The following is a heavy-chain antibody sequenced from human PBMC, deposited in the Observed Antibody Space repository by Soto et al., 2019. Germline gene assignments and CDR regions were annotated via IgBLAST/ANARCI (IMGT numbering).Heavy chain of an antibody. V-gene: IGHV4-30-4*01. CDR2: IYYSGST. Sequence: PSETLSLTCTVSGGSISSGDYYWSWIRQPPGKGLEWIGYIYYSGSTYYNPSLKSRVTISVDTSKNQFSLKLSSVTAADTAVYYCASHRVRGVISYYYGMDVWGQGTTVTVSS. CDR3: ASHRVRGVISYYYGMDV. D-gene: IGHD3-10*01. CDR1: GGSISSGDYY. J-gene: IGHJ6*02.